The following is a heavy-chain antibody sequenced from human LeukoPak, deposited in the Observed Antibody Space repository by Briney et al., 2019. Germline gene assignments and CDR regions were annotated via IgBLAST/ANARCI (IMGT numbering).Heavy chain of an antibody. CDR1: GYTFTSYA. J-gene: IGHJ5*02. CDR3: ARDRKPAGGNWFDP. CDR2: INAGNGNT. Sequence: ASVTVSCTASGYTFTSYAMHWVRQAPGQRLEWMGWINAGNGNTKYSQKFQGRVTITRDTSASTAYMELSSLRSEDTAVYYCARDRKPAGGNWFDPWGQGTLVTVSS. D-gene: IGHD2-2*01. V-gene: IGHV1-3*01.